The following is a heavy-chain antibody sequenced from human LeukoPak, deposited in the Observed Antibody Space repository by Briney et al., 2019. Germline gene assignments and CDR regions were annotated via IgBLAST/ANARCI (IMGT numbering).Heavy chain of an antibody. J-gene: IGHJ4*02. CDR1: GFTFSSYW. V-gene: IGHV3-7*04. Sequence: GGSLRLSCAASGFTFSSYWMSWVRQAPGKGLEWVANIKQDGSEKYYVDSVKGRFTASRGNAKNSLYLQMNSLRAEDTAVYYCARVFNFWSGYYRDSWGQGTLVTVSS. D-gene: IGHD3-3*01. CDR2: IKQDGSEK. CDR3: ARVFNFWSGYYRDS.